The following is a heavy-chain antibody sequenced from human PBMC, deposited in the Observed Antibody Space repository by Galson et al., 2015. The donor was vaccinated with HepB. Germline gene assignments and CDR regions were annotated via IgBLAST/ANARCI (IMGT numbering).Heavy chain of an antibody. CDR1: GFTFSNYS. CDR2: ISSSSSTI. J-gene: IGHJ4*02. Sequence: SLRLSCAASGFTFSNYSMNWVRQAPGKGLEWVSYISSSSSTIYYADSVKGRFTISRDNAKNSLYLQMNSLRAEDTAVYYCARGQQQLEESYFDYWGQGTLVTVSS. V-gene: IGHV3-48*01. D-gene: IGHD6-13*01. CDR3: ARGQQQLEESYFDY.